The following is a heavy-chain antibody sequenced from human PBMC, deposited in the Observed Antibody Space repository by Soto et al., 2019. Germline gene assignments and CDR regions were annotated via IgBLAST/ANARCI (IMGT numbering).Heavy chain of an antibody. V-gene: IGHV1-69*06. CDR1: GGTFSSYA. CDR3: ARRQYDFWSGYYTANGFDP. CDR2: IIPIFGTA. D-gene: IGHD3-3*01. Sequence: GASVKVSCKASGGTFSSYAISWVRQAPGQGLEWMGGIIPIFGTANYAQKFQGRVTITADKSTSTAYMELSSLRSEDTAVYYCARRQYDFWSGYYTANGFDPWGQGTLVTVSS. J-gene: IGHJ5*02.